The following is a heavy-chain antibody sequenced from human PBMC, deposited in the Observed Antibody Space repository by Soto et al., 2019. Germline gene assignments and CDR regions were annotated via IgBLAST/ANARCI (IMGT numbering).Heavy chain of an antibody. CDR3: ARGIGGQYQLRAFDY. J-gene: IGHJ4*02. Sequence: EVQLVESGGGLVQPGGSLRLSCAASGFTFSSYSMNWVRQAPGKGLEWVSYISSSSSTIYYADSVKGRFTIARDNAKNSLYLQMNSLRAEDTAVYYCARGIGGQYQLRAFDYGGQGTLVTVSA. CDR2: ISSSSSTI. V-gene: IGHV3-48*01. CDR1: GFTFSSYS. D-gene: IGHD2-2*01.